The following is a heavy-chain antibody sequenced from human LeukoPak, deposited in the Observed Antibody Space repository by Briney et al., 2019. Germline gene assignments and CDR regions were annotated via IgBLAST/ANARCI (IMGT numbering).Heavy chain of an antibody. CDR1: GGSISSGVYY. Sequence: PSETLSLTCTVSGGSISSGVYYWSWIRQHPGKGLEWIGYIYYSGSTYYNPSLKSRVTISVDTSKNQFSLKLSSVTAADTAVYYCARAAQISAAPYWYFDLWGRGTLVTVSS. V-gene: IGHV4-31*03. J-gene: IGHJ2*01. CDR3: ARAAQISAAPYWYFDL. CDR2: IYYSGST. D-gene: IGHD3-10*01.